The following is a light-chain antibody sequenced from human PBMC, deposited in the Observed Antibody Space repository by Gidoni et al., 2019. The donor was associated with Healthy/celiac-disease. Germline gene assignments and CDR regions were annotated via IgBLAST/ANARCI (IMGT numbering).Light chain of an antibody. CDR2: KAS. CDR1: QSISSW. CDR3: QQYNSYSGT. Sequence: DLQLTQSPSTLSASVGDRVTITCRASQSISSWLAWYQQKPGKAPKLLIYKASSLESGVPSRFRGSGSGTEFTLTISSLQPDDFATYYCQQYNSYSGTFGQGTKVEIK. J-gene: IGKJ1*01. V-gene: IGKV1-5*03.